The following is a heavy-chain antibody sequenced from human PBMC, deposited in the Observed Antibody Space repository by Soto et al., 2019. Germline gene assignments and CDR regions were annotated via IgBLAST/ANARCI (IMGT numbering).Heavy chain of an antibody. CDR2: INTASYI. J-gene: IGHJ4*02. CDR1: GFTFSTYS. D-gene: IGHD2-15*01. V-gene: IGHV3-21*01. CDR3: AREGGYCNGGGCRYFDY. Sequence: EVLLVESGGGLVKPGGSLRLSCAASGFTFSTYSMNWVRQAPGKGLEWVSSINTASYIYYADSVNGRFTISRDDAKNSLYLQMNSLRDEDTAVYYCAREGGYCNGGGCRYFDYWGQGTLVTVSP.